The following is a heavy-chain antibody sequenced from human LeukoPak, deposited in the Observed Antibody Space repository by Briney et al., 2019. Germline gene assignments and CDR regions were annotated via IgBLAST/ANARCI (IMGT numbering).Heavy chain of an antibody. J-gene: IGHJ4*02. V-gene: IGHV1-18*01. CDR3: ARAGYDYVWGSYRHGDYYFDY. Sequence: GASVKVSCKASGYTFTSHGISWVRQAPGRGLEWMGWISAYNGNTNYAQKFQARVTMTRNTSISTAYMELSSLRSEDTAVYYCARAGYDYVWGSYRHGDYYFDYWGQGTLVTVSS. CDR1: GYTFTSHG. D-gene: IGHD3-16*02. CDR2: ISAYNGNT.